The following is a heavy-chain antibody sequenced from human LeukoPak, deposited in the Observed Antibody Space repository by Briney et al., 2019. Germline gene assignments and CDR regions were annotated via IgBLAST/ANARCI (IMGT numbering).Heavy chain of an antibody. Sequence: GGSLRLSCAASGFTFSSYAVSWVRQAPGKGLEWVSAISGSGGSTYYADSVKGRFTISRDNSKNTLYLQMNSLRAEDTAVYYCAKTMDSYGSGSPIHWGQGTLVTVSS. CDR3: AKTMDSYGSGSPIH. D-gene: IGHD3-10*01. V-gene: IGHV3-23*01. CDR1: GFTFSSYA. CDR2: ISGSGGST. J-gene: IGHJ4*02.